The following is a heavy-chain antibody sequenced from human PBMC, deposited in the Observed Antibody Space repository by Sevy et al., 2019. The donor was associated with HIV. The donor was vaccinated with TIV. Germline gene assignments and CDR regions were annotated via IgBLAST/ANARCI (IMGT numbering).Heavy chain of an antibody. CDR1: GFIFSNYA. J-gene: IGHJ4*02. Sequence: GGSLRLSCAASGFIFSNYAIHWVRRAPGKGLEWVAVISYDGSNKHYAASVKGRFTISRDNSRNTLFLQMNSLRLDGTAVYYCARDPTFSSDTRGYYPFDSWGQGTLVTVSS. V-gene: IGHV3-30*04. CDR3: ARDPTFSSDTRGYYPFDS. D-gene: IGHD3-22*01. CDR2: ISYDGSNK.